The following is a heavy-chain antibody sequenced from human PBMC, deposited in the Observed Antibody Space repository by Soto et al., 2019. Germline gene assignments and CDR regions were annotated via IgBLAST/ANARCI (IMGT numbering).Heavy chain of an antibody. D-gene: IGHD5-12*01. CDR1: GFTFSTYT. J-gene: IGHJ4*02. CDR3: AKDARPDGYWDFDY. V-gene: IGHV3-23*01. CDR2: IFGDGSRA. Sequence: EVQLLESGGGLVQPGGSLRLSCAASGFTFSTYTMNWVRQAPGKGLEWVSGIFGDGSRAYYADSVKGRFTISRDNSKNTLYLQMSSLRVEDTDVYYCAKDARPDGYWDFDYWGQGTLVTVSS.